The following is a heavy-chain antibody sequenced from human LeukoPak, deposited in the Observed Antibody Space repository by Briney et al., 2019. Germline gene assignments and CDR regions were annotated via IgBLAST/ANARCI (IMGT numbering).Heavy chain of an antibody. CDR1: GGTFSSYA. CDR2: IIPIFGTA. CDR3: ARDHCSSTSCPPLYGMDV. V-gene: IGHV1-69*13. J-gene: IGHJ6*02. Sequence: GASVKVSCTASGGTFSSYAISWVRQAPGQGLEWMGGIIPIFGTANYAQKFEGRVTITADESTSTAYMELSSLRSEDTAVYYCARDHCSSTSCPPLYGMDVWGQGTTVTVSS. D-gene: IGHD2-2*01.